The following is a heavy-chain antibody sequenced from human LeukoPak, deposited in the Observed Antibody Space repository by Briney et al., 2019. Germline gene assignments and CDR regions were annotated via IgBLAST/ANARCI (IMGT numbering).Heavy chain of an antibody. CDR1: GFTFGDYA. J-gene: IGHJ4*02. CDR3: TRGRVATIAGADY. Sequence: QPGGSLRLSCTASGFTFGDYAMSWVRQAPGKGLEWVGFIRSKANGGTTEYAASVKGRFTISRDDSKGIAYLQMNSLKTEDTAVYYCTRGRVATIAGADYWGQGTLVTVSS. D-gene: IGHD5-24*01. V-gene: IGHV3-49*04. CDR2: IRSKANGGTT.